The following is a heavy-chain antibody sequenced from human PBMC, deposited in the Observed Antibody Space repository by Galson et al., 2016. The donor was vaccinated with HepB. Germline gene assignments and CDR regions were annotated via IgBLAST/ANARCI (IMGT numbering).Heavy chain of an antibody. Sequence: SLRLSCAASGFTFSSYGMHWVRQAPGKGLEWVAVISYDGGNKYYADSVKGRFTISRDASKNTAYLEMNSLNIEDTAVYYCTRLNYYDPPPSWGQGVLVAVSS. D-gene: IGHD1-26*01. CDR2: ISYDGGNK. V-gene: IGHV3-30*03. CDR1: GFTFSSYG. J-gene: IGHJ1*01. CDR3: TRLNYYDPPPS.